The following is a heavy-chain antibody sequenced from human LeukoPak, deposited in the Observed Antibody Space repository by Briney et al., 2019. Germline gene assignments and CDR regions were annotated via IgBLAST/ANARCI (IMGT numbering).Heavy chain of an antibody. Sequence: GGSLRLSCAASGFTFSNYAMHWVRQAPGKGLEWMSVISYDGRNKYFADSVKGRFTLSRDNSKNTLYLQMNNLRAEDTAVYYCARTRYVLRFLESGSQRNYYMDVWGKGTTVTVSS. D-gene: IGHD3-3*01. V-gene: IGHV3-30*04. CDR2: ISYDGRNK. CDR3: ARTRYVLRFLESGSQRNYYMDV. CDR1: GFTFSNYA. J-gene: IGHJ6*03.